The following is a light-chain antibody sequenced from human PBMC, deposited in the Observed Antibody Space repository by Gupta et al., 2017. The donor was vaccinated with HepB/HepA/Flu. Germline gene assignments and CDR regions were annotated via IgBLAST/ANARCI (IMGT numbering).Light chain of an antibody. V-gene: IGKV3-20*01. CDR2: SAS. CDR3: QHDGPSLWT. J-gene: IGKJ1*01. Sequence: VLTQSPGTLSFSPGETATLSCRPSQSVRSGSLAWYQQKPGQAPRLLIYSASSRATDIPDKFNGSGSGTDFTLTISRLEREDIAVYYCQHDGPSLWTFGQGTRVEI. CDR1: QSVRSGS.